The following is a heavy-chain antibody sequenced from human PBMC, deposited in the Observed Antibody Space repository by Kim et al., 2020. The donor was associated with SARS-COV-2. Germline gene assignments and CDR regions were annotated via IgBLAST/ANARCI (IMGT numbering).Heavy chain of an antibody. CDR2: IKQDGSEK. D-gene: IGHD3-3*01. Sequence: GGSLRLSCAASGFTFSAYWMNWVRQAPGKGLEWVAHIKQDGSEKYYVDSVKGRFTISRDNAKNSLYLQMNSLRAEDTAVYHCAKGIASDWGQGTVVTVSS. CDR3: AKGIASD. J-gene: IGHJ4*02. CDR1: GFTFSAYW. V-gene: IGHV3-7*01.